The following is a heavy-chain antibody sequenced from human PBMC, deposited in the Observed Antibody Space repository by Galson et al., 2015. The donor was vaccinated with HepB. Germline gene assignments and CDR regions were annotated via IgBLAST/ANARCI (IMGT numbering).Heavy chain of an antibody. D-gene: IGHD2-8*02. J-gene: IGHJ5*02. CDR3: SRDLPYIGYCTRGRNACQSSSPFAP. CDR2: NSIYNGNT. V-gene: IGHV1-18*01. CDR1: GYSFTSFG. Sequence: SVKVSCKASGYSFTSFGINWVRQAPGKGLEWVGWNSIYNGNTQYAAKFLDRATVTADTSTTTAYMELRNLKSDDTAVYFCSRDLPYIGYCTRGRNACQSSSPFAPWGQGTLVTVSS.